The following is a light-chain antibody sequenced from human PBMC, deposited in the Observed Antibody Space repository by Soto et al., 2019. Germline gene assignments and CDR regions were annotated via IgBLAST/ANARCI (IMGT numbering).Light chain of an antibody. CDR2: DAT. CDR3: QQFAKSST. J-gene: IGKJ1*01. Sequence: IQTTQSPSTLSASVGDRVTITCRASHNIERWMAWYQQKRGRAPSLLIFDATTLHSGVPSRFSGGGSGTEFTLTTNGLQPDDFATYYCQQFAKSSTFGQGTTVEIK. CDR1: HNIERW. V-gene: IGKV1-5*01.